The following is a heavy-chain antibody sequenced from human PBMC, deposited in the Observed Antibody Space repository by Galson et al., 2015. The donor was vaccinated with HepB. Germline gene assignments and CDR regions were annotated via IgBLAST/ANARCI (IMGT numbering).Heavy chain of an antibody. D-gene: IGHD6-19*01. CDR1: GFTYRTYA. J-gene: IGHJ4*02. V-gene: IGHV3-73*01. CDR2: IRSKANSYAT. Sequence: SLRLSCAASGFTYRTYAMSWVRQAPGKGLEWIGRIRSKANSYATGYAASGKGRFTISRDDSKNTAYLQMNSLKTEDTAVYYCTRRGDSGWYGKEDYWGQGTLVTVPS. CDR3: TRRGDSGWYGKEDY.